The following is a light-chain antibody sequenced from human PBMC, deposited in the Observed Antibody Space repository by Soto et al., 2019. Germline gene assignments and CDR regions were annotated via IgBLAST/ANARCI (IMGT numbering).Light chain of an antibody. CDR1: QSVKTN. Sequence: ILMTQSPATLSVFPGDRATLSCRASQSVKTNLAWYQQKPGQTPRLLIYGASTRATGIPGRFSGSGSGTEFTLTISSLQSEDFAVYYCQQYDTLYTFGQGTNLEIK. CDR3: QQYDTLYT. V-gene: IGKV3-15*01. J-gene: IGKJ2*01. CDR2: GAS.